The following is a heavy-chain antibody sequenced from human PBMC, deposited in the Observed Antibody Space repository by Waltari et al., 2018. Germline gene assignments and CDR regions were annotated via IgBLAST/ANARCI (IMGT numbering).Heavy chain of an antibody. J-gene: IGHJ4*02. CDR1: GGSFSGYY. D-gene: IGHD3-22*01. Sequence: QVQLQQWGAGLLKPSETLSLTCAVYGGSFSGYYWSWIRQPPGKGLEWIGEINHSGSTNNNPSLKSRVTISVDTSKNQFSLKLSSVTAADTAVYYCARGPSRRWRYDSSGYYFLFDYWGQGTLVTVSS. CDR2: INHSGST. CDR3: ARGPSRRWRYDSSGYYFLFDY. V-gene: IGHV4-34*01.